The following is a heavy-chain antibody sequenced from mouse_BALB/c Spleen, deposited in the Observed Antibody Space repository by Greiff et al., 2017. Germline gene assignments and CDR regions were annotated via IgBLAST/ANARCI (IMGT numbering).Heavy chain of an antibody. J-gene: IGHJ2*01. V-gene: IGHV7-3*02. D-gene: IGHD2-10*02. CDR1: GFTFTDYY. CDR2: IRNKANGYTT. CDR3: ARRYGNYFDY. Sequence: EVQLVESGGGLVQPGGSLRLSCATSGFTFTDYYMSWVRQPPGKALEWLGFIRNKANGYTTEYSASVKGRFTISRDNSQSILYLQMNTLRAEDSATYYCARRYGNYFDYWGQGTTLTVSS.